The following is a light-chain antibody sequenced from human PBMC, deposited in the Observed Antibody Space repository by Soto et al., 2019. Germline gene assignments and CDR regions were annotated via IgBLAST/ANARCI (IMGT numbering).Light chain of an antibody. CDR2: DAS. CDR1: QSVKSSY. Sequence: EIVLTQSPGTLSLSPGERATLSCRASQSVKSSYLAWYQHKPGQAPRLLIYDASSRATGIPDRFSGSGSGTDFTLTSSRLEPEDFAVYYCQQYGNSPPYTFGQGTKLEIK. V-gene: IGKV3-20*01. J-gene: IGKJ2*01. CDR3: QQYGNSPPYT.